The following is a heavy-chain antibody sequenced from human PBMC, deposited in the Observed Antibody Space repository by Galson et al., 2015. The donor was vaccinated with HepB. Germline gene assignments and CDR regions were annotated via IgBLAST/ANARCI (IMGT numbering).Heavy chain of an antibody. J-gene: IGHJ4*02. CDR2: ISAYNGNT. D-gene: IGHD3-22*01. V-gene: IGHV1-18*04. CDR1: GYTFTSYG. CDR3: ARVTYYYDSSGYYYGEYYFDY. Sequence: SVKVSCKASGYTFTSYGISWVRQPPGQGLEWMGWISAYNGNTNYTQKLQGRVTMTTDTSTSTAYMELRSLRSDDTAVYYCARVTYYYDSSGYYYGEYYFDYWGQGTLVTVSS.